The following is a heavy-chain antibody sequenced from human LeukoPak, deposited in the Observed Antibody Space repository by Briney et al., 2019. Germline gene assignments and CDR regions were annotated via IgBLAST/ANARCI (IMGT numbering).Heavy chain of an antibody. CDR2: ISGSGGST. CDR1: GFTFSSYA. V-gene: IGHV3-23*01. J-gene: IGHJ3*02. Sequence: GGSLRLSYAASGFTFSSYAMSWVRQAPGKGLEWVSAISGSGGSTYYADSVKGRFTISRDNSKNTLYLQMSSLRAEDTAVYYCATITPHRTWGTGAFDIWGQGTMVTVSS. CDR3: ATITPHRTWGTGAFDI. D-gene: IGHD1-1*01.